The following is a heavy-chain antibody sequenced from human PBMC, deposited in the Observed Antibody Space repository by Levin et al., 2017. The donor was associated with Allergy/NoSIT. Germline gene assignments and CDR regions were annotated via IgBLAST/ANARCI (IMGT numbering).Heavy chain of an antibody. D-gene: IGHD1-7*01. CDR2: MNPNSGNT. V-gene: IGHV1-8*01. J-gene: IGHJ4*02. CDR3: ARGFNWNYGGVDY. Sequence: GESLKISCKASGYTFTSYDINWVRQATGQGLEWMGWMNPNSGNTGYAQKFQGRVTMTRNTSISTAYMELSSLRSEDTAVYYCARGFNWNYGGVDYWGQGTLVTVSS. CDR1: GYTFTSYD.